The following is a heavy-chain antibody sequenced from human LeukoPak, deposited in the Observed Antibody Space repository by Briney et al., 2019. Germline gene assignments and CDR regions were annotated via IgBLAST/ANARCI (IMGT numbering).Heavy chain of an antibody. D-gene: IGHD2-2*01. Sequence: GASVKVSCTASGGTFSNYGISWVRQVPGQGLEWMGWINPNSGGTNYAQKFQGRVTMTRDTSISTAYMELSRLRSDDTAVYYCARDIRYCSSTSCSYWGQGTLVTVSS. CDR3: ARDIRYCSSTSCSY. CDR2: INPNSGGT. J-gene: IGHJ4*02. V-gene: IGHV1-2*02. CDR1: GGTFSNYG.